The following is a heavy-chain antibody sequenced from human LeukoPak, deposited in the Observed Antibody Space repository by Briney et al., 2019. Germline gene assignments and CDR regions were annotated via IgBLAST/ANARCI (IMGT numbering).Heavy chain of an antibody. J-gene: IGHJ3*02. V-gene: IGHV4-59*12. D-gene: IGHD5-24*01. CDR3: ARDPGWLQSSAPNEHDAFDI. Sequence: SETLSLTCTVSGGSISSYYWSWIRQPPGKGLEWIGYIYYSGSTNYNPSLKSRVTISVDTSKNQFSLKLSSVTAADTAVYYCARDPGWLQSSAPNEHDAFDIWGQGTMVTVSS. CDR1: GGSISSYY. CDR2: IYYSGST.